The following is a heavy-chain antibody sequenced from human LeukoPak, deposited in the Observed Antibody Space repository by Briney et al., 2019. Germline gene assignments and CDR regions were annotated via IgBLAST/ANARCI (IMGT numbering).Heavy chain of an antibody. D-gene: IGHD1-20*01. CDR2: MNPNSGNT. CDR3: ARGRRKWRYNWNYYYYTDV. J-gene: IGHJ6*03. V-gene: IGHV1-8*01. CDR1: GYTFTSYD. Sequence: GASVKVSCKASGYTFTSYDINWVRQATGQGLEWMGWMNPNSGNTGYAQKFQGRVTMTRNTSISTAYMELSSLRSEDTAVYYCARGRRKWRYNWNYYYYTDVWGKGTTVTVSS.